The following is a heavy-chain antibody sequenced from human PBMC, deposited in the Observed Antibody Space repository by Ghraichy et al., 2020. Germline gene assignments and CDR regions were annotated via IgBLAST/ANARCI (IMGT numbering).Heavy chain of an antibody. V-gene: IGHV3-15*01. D-gene: IGHD1-14*01. Sequence: GGSLRLSCAASGFTFSTAWMNWVRQAPGKGLEWLGRIRIKADGWTTDYAATMKDRFFFSRDDSKDTLYLQMNSLKTEDTAVYYCTTLGISDTWGTGTLVTVSS. J-gene: IGHJ5*01. CDR3: TTLGISDT. CDR1: GFTFSTAW. CDR2: IRIKADGWTT.